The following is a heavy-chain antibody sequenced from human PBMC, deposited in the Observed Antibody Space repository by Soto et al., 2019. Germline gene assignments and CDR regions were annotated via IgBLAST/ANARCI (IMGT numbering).Heavy chain of an antibody. CDR3: ARRGGSSSGYYYYAMDV. CDR2: IYSNGDT. D-gene: IGHD6-6*01. CDR1: SDSMNSGGYY. J-gene: IGHJ6*02. V-gene: IGHV4-31*03. Sequence: PSETLSLTCSVSSDSMNSGGYYWSWIRQHPGKGLEWIGYIYSNGDTYNNPSLKSRVTISVDTSKNQFSLNLTSVTASDTAVYYCARRGGSSSGYYYYAMDVWGQGTTVTVSS.